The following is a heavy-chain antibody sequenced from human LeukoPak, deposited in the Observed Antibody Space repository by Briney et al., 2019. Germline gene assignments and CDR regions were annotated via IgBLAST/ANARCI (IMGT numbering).Heavy chain of an antibody. CDR1: GGSISSGGYY. D-gene: IGHD4/OR15-4a*01. CDR2: IYYSGST. Sequence: SETLSLTCTVSGGSISSGGYYWSWIRQHPGKGLEWIGYIYYSGSTYYNPSLKSRVTISVDTSKNQFSLKLSSVTAADTAVYYCARPQYGGAYDAFDIWGQGTMVTVSS. V-gene: IGHV4-31*03. CDR3: ARPQYGGAYDAFDI. J-gene: IGHJ3*02.